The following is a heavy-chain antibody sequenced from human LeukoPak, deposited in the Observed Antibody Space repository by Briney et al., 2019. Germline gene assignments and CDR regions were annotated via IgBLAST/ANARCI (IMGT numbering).Heavy chain of an antibody. CDR3: ARDGQQLAPIDLDY. Sequence: ASVKVSCKASGYTFTSYGISWVRQAPGQGPEWMGWISAYNGNTNYAQKFQGRVTMTTDTSTSTAYMELSSLRSDDTAVYYCARDGQQLAPIDLDYWGQGTLVTVSS. J-gene: IGHJ4*02. D-gene: IGHD6-13*01. CDR1: GYTFTSYG. CDR2: ISAYNGNT. V-gene: IGHV1-18*01.